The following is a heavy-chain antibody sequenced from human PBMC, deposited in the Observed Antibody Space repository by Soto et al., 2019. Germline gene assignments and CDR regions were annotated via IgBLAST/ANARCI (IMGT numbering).Heavy chain of an antibody. Sequence: PGGSLRLSCAASGFTFSSYAMSWVRQAPGKGLEWVSAISGSGGSTYYADSVKGRFTISRDNSKNTLYLQMNSLRAEDTAVYYCAKDLYYDILTGFGNYYMDVWGKGTTVTVSS. CDR2: ISGSGGST. V-gene: IGHV3-23*01. D-gene: IGHD3-9*01. CDR3: AKDLYYDILTGFGNYYMDV. J-gene: IGHJ6*03. CDR1: GFTFSSYA.